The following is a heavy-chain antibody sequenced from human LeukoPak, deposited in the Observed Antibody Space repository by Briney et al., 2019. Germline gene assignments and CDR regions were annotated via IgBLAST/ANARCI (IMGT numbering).Heavy chain of an antibody. CDR1: GGSISSYY. V-gene: IGHV4-59*01. CDR3: ASVRVRGGSMNFDY. CDR2: IYYSGST. Sequence: PSETLSLTCTVSGGSISSYYWSWIRQPPGKGLEWIGYIYYSGSTNYNPSLKSRVTISVDTSKNQFSLKLSSVTAADTAVYYCASVRVRGGSMNFDYWGQGTLVTVSS. D-gene: IGHD1-26*01. J-gene: IGHJ4*02.